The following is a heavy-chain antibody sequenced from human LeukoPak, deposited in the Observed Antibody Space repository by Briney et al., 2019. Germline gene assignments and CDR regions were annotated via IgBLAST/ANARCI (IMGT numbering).Heavy chain of an antibody. CDR3: ARVDNWNPNYYYYYMDV. D-gene: IGHD1-20*01. V-gene: IGHV3-20*04. Sequence: GGSLRLSCVPSVFTSDDYAMSCVPEAPGKGLGCVFGINWNGGTTGYADSVKGRFTISRHNAKKTLYLQMNSLRAEDTALYYCARVDNWNPNYYYYYMDVWGKGTTVTVSS. J-gene: IGHJ6*03. CDR2: INWNGGTT. CDR1: VFTSDDYA.